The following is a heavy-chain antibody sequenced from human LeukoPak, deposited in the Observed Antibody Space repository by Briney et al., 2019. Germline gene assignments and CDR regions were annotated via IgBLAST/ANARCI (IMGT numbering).Heavy chain of an antibody. J-gene: IGHJ1*01. Sequence: PSETLSLTCTVSGGSISSYCWSWIRQPPGKGLEWIGYIYYSGSTNYNPSLKSRVTISVDTSKNQFSLKLSSVTAADTAVYYCARRHITIFGGDFQHWGQGTLVTVSS. CDR3: ARRHITIFGGDFQH. D-gene: IGHD3-3*01. CDR1: GGSISSYC. V-gene: IGHV4-59*12. CDR2: IYYSGST.